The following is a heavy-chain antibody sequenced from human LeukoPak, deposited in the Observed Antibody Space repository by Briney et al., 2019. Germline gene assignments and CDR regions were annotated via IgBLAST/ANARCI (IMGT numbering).Heavy chain of an antibody. Sequence: GASVKVSCKASGFTFTSSAVQWVRQARGQRLEWIGWIVVGSGNTNYAQKFQERVTITRDMSTSTAYMELSSLRSEDTAVYYCAADAGRGSYYGPLDAFDIWGQGTMVTVSS. J-gene: IGHJ3*02. CDR3: AADAGRGSYYGPLDAFDI. CDR1: GFTFTSSA. D-gene: IGHD1-26*01. V-gene: IGHV1-58*01. CDR2: IVVGSGNT.